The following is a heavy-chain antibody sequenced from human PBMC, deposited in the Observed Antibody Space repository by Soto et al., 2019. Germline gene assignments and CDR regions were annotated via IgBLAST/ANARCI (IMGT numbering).Heavy chain of an antibody. CDR2: LSYDGSNK. D-gene: IGHD2-15*01. CDR3: ARASLLSDAFDI. V-gene: IGHV3-30*04. J-gene: IGHJ3*02. CDR1: GFTFSGSA. Sequence: GGSLRLSCAASGFTFSGSAMHWVRQAPGKGLEWVTVLSYDGSNKYYADSVKGRFTISRDNSKNTLYMQMNSLRAEDTAVYYCARASLLSDAFDIWGQGTMVTVSS.